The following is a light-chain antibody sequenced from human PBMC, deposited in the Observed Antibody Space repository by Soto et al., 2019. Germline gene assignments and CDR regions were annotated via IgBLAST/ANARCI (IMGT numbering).Light chain of an antibody. J-gene: IGKJ5*01. CDR2: DAS. V-gene: IGKV3D-15*01. CDR1: QSVSSY. CDR3: QQYNIWPPIT. Sequence: LFCLASQSVSSYLAWYQQKPGQAPRLLIYDASNRATGIPARFSGSGSGTEFTLTITSLQSEDIALYYCQQYNIWPPITFGQGTRLEIK.